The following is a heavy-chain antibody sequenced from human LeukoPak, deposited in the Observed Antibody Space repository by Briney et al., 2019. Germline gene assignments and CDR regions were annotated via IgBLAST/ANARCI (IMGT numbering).Heavy chain of an antibody. CDR1: GFTFSSYW. CDR3: ARRIAAAAAPYYFDY. J-gene: IGHJ4*02. CDR2: INSDGSST. V-gene: IGHV3-74*01. D-gene: IGHD6-13*01. Sequence: GGSLRLSCAASGFTFSSYWMHWVRQAPGKGLLWVSRINSDGSSTSYADSVKGRFTISRDNARNTLYLQMNSLRAEDTAVYYCARRIAAAAAPYYFDYWGQGTLVTVSS.